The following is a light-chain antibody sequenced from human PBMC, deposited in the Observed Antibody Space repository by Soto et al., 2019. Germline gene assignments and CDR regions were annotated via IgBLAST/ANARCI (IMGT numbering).Light chain of an antibody. J-gene: IGKJ1*01. CDR1: QSINSW. CDR3: EKYNNDRQT. Sequence: DIQMTQSPSTLSASVGDRVTITCRASQSINSWLAWYQQKPGKAPKLLIYKASSLESGVPSRFSGSGSGTEFTLPISSLQADDFATYYCEKYNNDRQTFGQGTKVEIK. CDR2: KAS. V-gene: IGKV1-5*03.